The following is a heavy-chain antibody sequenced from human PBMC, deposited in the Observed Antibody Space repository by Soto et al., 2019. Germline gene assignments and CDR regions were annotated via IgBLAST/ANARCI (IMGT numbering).Heavy chain of an antibody. CDR1: GGTFSSYA. CDR3: ARDLEADSGINWFDP. J-gene: IGHJ5*02. V-gene: IGHV1-69*13. CDR2: IIPIFGTA. D-gene: IGHD1-26*01. Sequence: SVKVSCKASGGTFSSYAISWVRQAPGQGLEWMGGIIPIFGTANYAQKFQGRVTITADESTSTAYMELSSLRSEDTAVYYCARDLEADSGINWFDPWGQGTLVTVSS.